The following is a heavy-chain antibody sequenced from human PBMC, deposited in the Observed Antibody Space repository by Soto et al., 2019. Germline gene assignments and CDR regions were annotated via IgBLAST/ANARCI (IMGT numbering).Heavy chain of an antibody. D-gene: IGHD2-15*01. CDR2: IYYSGST. CDR3: ARDGYCSGGSCYSVPVFDY. CDR1: GGSISSSSYY. V-gene: IGHV4-39*02. Sequence: SETLSLTCTVSGGSISSSSYYWGWIRQPPGKGLEWIGSIYYSGSTYYADSVKGRFTISRDNSKNTLYLQMNSLRAEDTAVYYCARDGYCSGGSCYSVPVFDYWGQGTLVTVSS. J-gene: IGHJ4*02.